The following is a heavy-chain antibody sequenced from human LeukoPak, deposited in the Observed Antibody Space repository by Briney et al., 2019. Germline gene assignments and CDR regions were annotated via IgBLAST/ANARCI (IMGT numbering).Heavy chain of an antibody. J-gene: IGHJ3*02. CDR2: IYYSGST. D-gene: IGHD3-22*01. CDR1: GGSISSGGFY. V-gene: IGHV4-61*08. CDR3: ARDRGSSGYYYAVHAFDI. Sequence: SETLSLTCTVSGGSISSGGFYWTWIRQHPGKGLEWIGYIYYSGSTNYNPSLKSRVTISVDTSKNQFSLKLSSVTAADTAVYYCARDRGSSGYYYAVHAFDIWGQGTMVTVSS.